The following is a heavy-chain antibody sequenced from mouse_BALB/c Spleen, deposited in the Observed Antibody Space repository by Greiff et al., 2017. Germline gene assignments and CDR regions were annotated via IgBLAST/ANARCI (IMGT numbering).Heavy chain of an antibody. CDR1: GFTFSDYY. CDR2: ISSGSSTI. J-gene: IGHJ2*01. Sequence: EVKLMESGGGLVKPGGSLKLSCAASGFTFSDYYMYWVRQAPEKGLEWVAYISSGSSTIYYADTVKGRFTISRDNPKNTLFLQMTSLRSEDTAMYYCAREGYDYYFDYWGQGTTLTVSS. V-gene: IGHV5-17*01. D-gene: IGHD2-4*01. CDR3: AREGYDYYFDY.